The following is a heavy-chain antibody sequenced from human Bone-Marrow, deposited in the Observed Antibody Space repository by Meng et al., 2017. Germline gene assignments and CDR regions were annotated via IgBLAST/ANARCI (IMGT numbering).Heavy chain of an antibody. CDR1: GYTFTSYY. CDR2: INPSGGST. D-gene: IGHD1-26*01. Sequence: ASVKVSCKASGYTFTSYYMHWVRQAPGQGLEWMGIINPSGGSTSYAQKFQGRVTITTDESTSTAYMELSSLRSEDTAVYYCAREAFPPTRGTRGSREYYFDYWGQGTLVTVSS. J-gene: IGHJ4*02. V-gene: IGHV1-46*01. CDR3: AREAFPPTRGTRGSREYYFDY.